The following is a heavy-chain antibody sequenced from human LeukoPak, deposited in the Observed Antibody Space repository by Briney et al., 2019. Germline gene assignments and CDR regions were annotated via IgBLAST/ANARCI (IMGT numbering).Heavy chain of an antibody. V-gene: IGHV1-69*01. J-gene: IGHJ5*02. CDR2: IIPIFGTA. CDR1: GGTFSSYA. CDR3: AGFLGYCSSTSCWNWFDP. D-gene: IGHD2-2*01. Sequence: SVKVSCKASGGTFSSYAISWVRQAPGQGLEWMGGIIPIFGTANYAQKFQGRVPITADESTSTAYMELSSLRSEDTAVYYCAGFLGYCSSTSCWNWFDPWGQGTLVTVSS.